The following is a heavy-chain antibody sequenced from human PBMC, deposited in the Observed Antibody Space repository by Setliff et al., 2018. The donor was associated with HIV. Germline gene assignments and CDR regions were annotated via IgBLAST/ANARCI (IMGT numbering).Heavy chain of an antibody. D-gene: IGHD2-21*01. CDR2: IDPSGEST. Sequence: ASVKVSCKASGYTFINYYLHWVRQAPGQGLEWMAIIDPSGESTSYAQKLQGRVTMTMDTSTNTVYMELSSLRAEDTAVYYCAKHFLLWSNAFHIWGQGTMVTVSS. V-gene: IGHV1-46*01. CDR1: GYTFINYY. J-gene: IGHJ3*02. CDR3: AKHFLLWSNAFHI.